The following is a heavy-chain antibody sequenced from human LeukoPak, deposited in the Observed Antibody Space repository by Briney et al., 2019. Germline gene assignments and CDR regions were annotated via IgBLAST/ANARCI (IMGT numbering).Heavy chain of an antibody. CDR3: ARDRGGSGSYYPNWFDP. CDR2: INPNSGGT. Sequence: ASVKVSCKASGYTFTGYYMHWVRQAPGQGLEWMEWINPNSGGTNYAQKFQGRVTMTRDTSISTAYMELSRLRSDDTAVYYCARDRGGSGSYYPNWFDPWGQGTLVTVSS. V-gene: IGHV1-2*02. D-gene: IGHD3-10*01. CDR1: GYTFTGYY. J-gene: IGHJ5*02.